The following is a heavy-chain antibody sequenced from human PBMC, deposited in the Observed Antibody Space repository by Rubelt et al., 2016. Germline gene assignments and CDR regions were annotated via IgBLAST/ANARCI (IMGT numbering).Heavy chain of an antibody. Sequence: QVQLVQSGAEVKKPGASVKVSCKASGYTFTGYYMHWVRQAPGQGLEWMGWINPNSGGTNYAQKFQGRVPMTGDTSISTAYMELSRLRSDDTAVYYCARDLYKGSRWQVAYWGQGTLVTVSS. J-gene: IGHJ4*02. CDR3: ARDLYKGSRWQVAY. V-gene: IGHV1-2*02. D-gene: IGHD6-19*01. CDR1: GYTFTGYY. CDR2: INPNSGGT.